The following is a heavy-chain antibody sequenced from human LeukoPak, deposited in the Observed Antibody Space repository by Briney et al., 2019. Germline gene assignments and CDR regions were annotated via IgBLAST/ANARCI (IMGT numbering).Heavy chain of an antibody. V-gene: IGHV3-64*01. D-gene: IGHD4-17*01. CDR2: ISSNGGST. Sequence: GGSLRLSCAASGFTFSTYSMHWVRQAPGKGLEYVSTISSNGGSTYYANSVKGRFTISRDNSKNTLYLQMGSLRAEDTAVYYCAGGISTVTHYYYMDVWGKGATVTVSS. CDR3: AGGISTVTHYYYMDV. J-gene: IGHJ6*03. CDR1: GFTFSTYS.